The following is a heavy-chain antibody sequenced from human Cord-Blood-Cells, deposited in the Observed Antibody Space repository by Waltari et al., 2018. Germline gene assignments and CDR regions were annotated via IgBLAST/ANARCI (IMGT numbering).Heavy chain of an antibody. J-gene: IGHJ6*03. V-gene: IGHV1-69*09. D-gene: IGHD1-1*01. CDR1: GGTFSSYA. Sequence: QVQLVQSGAEVKKPGASVKVSCKASGGTFSSYAISWVRQAPGHGLEWMGRSIPHIDRDNYRQKFQGRVTITAYKSTDTAYMGRRSLRSEDTAVYYGARAPNTRGKVTTKYDYDDRDVWGKGTTVTVSS. CDR2: SIPHIDRD. CDR3: ARAPNTRGKVTTKYDYDDRDV.